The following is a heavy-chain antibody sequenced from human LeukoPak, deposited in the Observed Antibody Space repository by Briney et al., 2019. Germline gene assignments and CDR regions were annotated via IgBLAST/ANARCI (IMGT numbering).Heavy chain of an antibody. CDR3: ARGGYSGYGDFDY. Sequence: SVKVSCKASGGTFSSYAISWVRQAPGQGLEWMGGIITIFGTANYAQKFQGRVTITADESTSTAYMELSSLRSEDTAVYYCARGGYSGYGDFDYWGQGTLVTVSS. CDR1: GGTFSSYA. CDR2: IITIFGTA. D-gene: IGHD5-12*01. J-gene: IGHJ4*02. V-gene: IGHV1-69*13.